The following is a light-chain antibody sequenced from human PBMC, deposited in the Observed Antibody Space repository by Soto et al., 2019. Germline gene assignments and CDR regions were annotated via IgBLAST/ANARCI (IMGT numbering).Light chain of an antibody. CDR2: DAS. CDR3: QQRRTWPPLT. Sequence: EIVLTQSPATLSLSPGERATLSCRASQSVSNFLAWYQQKPGQAPRLLIYDASTRATGIPARFSGSGSGTDFALTIRVLEPEDFAVYYCQQRRTWPPLTFGGGTKVEIK. V-gene: IGKV3-11*01. J-gene: IGKJ4*01. CDR1: QSVSNF.